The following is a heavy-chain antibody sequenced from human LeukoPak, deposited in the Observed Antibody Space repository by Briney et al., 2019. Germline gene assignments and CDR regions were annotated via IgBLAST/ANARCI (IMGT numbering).Heavy chain of an antibody. V-gene: IGHV4-59*12. CDR1: GGSISSYY. CDR3: AGVTTSTPLLYFDY. Sequence: SETLSLTCTVSGGSISSYYWSWIRQPPGKGLEWIGYIYYSGSTNYNPSLKSRVTISVDTSKNQFSLKLSSVTAADTAVYYCAGVTTSTPLLYFDYWGQGTLVTVSS. CDR2: IYYSGST. J-gene: IGHJ4*02. D-gene: IGHD4-17*01.